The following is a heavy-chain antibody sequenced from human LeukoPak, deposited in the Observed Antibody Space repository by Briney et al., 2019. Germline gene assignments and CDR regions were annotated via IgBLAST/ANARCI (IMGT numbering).Heavy chain of an antibody. J-gene: IGHJ4*02. CDR1: GYTFTGYY. CDR2: INPNSGGT. V-gene: IGHV1-2*02. CDR3: ARRAGAYSHPYDY. Sequence: ASVKVSCKASGYTFTGYYMHWVRQAPGQGLEWMGWINPNSGGTNYAQKFQGRVNMTRDTSISTAYMELSRLRSDDTAVYYCARRAGAYSHPYDYWGQGTLVTVSS. D-gene: IGHD4/OR15-4a*01.